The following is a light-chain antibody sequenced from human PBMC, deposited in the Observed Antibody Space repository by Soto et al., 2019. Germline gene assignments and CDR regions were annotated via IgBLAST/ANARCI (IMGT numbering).Light chain of an antibody. CDR1: QSVSSN. V-gene: IGKV3-15*01. J-gene: IGKJ1*01. CDR2: GAS. CDR3: QQYNDWPT. Sequence: XTHXXXTVSVXXXYRXTLSCRASQSVSSNLAWYQLKPGQAPRLLIYGASTRATGIPARSSGSGSGTEFTLTISSLQSEDFAVYYCQQYNDWPTFGQGTKVDIK.